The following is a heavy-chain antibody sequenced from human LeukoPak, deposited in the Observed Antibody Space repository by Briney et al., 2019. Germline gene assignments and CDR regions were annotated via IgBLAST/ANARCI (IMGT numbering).Heavy chain of an antibody. J-gene: IGHJ6*02. CDR2: ISSSSSYI. Sequence: GGSLRLSCAASGFTFSSYSMNWVRQAPGKGLEWVSSISSSSSYIYYADSVKGRFTISRDNAKNSLYLQMNSLRAEDTAVYYCARDRTGSAAMKVGYYYYGMDVWGQGTTVTVSS. D-gene: IGHD2-2*01. CDR1: GFTFSSYS. V-gene: IGHV3-21*01. CDR3: ARDRTGSAAMKVGYYYYGMDV.